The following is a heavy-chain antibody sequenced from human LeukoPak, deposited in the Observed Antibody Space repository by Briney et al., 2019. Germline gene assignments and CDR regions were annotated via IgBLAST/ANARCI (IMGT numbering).Heavy chain of an antibody. J-gene: IGHJ4*02. D-gene: IGHD3-22*01. V-gene: IGHV3-48*04. CDR1: GFTFSSYS. CDR3: AREAESGDSSSYYGYYFDY. Sequence: AGGSLRLSCAASGFTFSSYSMNWVRQAPGKGLEWVSYISSSSSTIYYADSVKGRFTISRDNAKNSLYLQMSSLRAEDTAVYYCAREAESGDSSSYYGYYFDYWGQGALVTVSS. CDR2: ISSSSSTI.